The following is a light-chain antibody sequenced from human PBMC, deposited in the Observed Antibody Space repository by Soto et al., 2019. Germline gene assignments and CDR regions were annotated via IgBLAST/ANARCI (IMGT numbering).Light chain of an antibody. CDR1: QSVSTNF. CDR3: QQYEIYPIT. CDR2: GAS. J-gene: IGKJ5*01. V-gene: IGKV3-20*01. Sequence: EIVLTQSPGSLSLSPGERATFSCRASQSVSTNFFAWYQQKPGQAPRLLIYGASSRATGIPDRFSGSGSGTDFTLTISRLEPEDFAAYYCQQYEIYPITFGQGTRLEIK.